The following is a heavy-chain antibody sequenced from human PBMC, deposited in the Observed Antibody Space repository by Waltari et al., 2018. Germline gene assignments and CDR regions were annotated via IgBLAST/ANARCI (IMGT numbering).Heavy chain of an antibody. CDR3: ARSVPSSGWLYFDY. Sequence: QVQLVQSGAEVKNPGASVKVSCRTSGYSFTTYGIHWVRQAPGQRLEWMGWINTGTGNTRYSQNFQGRVTISRDTSASTAYMELSSLRSEDTAIYYCARSVPSSGWLYFDYWGQGTQVTVSS. D-gene: IGHD6-19*01. CDR2: INTGTGNT. J-gene: IGHJ4*02. V-gene: IGHV1-3*04. CDR1: GYSFTTYG.